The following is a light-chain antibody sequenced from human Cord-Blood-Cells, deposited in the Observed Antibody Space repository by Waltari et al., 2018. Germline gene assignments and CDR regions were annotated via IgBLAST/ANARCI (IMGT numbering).Light chain of an antibody. CDR3: SSYTSSSTRV. Sequence: QSALTQPASVSGSPGQSITISCTGTSSDVGGYNYVSWYQQHPGKAPKLRIYDVSKRPSVVSHRFPRSKSGNTASLTISGLQAEDEADYYCSSYTSSSTRVFGGGTKLTVL. V-gene: IGLV2-14*01. CDR1: SSDVGGYNY. J-gene: IGLJ3*02. CDR2: DVS.